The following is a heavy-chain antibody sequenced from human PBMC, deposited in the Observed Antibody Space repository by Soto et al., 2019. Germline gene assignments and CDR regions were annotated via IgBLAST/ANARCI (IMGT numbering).Heavy chain of an antibody. V-gene: IGHV3-53*01. CDR3: ARDVGGDYYYGMDV. CDR2: IYSGGST. CDR1: GFTVSSNY. Sequence: GGSLRLSCAASGFTVSSNYMSWVRQAPGKGLEWVSVIYSGGSTYYADSVKGRFTISRDNSKNTLYLQMNSLRAEDTAVYYCARDVGGDYYYGMDVWGQGTTVTVSS. D-gene: IGHD2-15*01. J-gene: IGHJ6*02.